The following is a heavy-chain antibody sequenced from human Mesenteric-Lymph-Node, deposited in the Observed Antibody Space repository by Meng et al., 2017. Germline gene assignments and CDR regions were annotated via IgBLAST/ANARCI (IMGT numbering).Heavy chain of an antibody. Sequence: ASVKVSCKASGYTFSVYYIHWVRQAPGQGLEWMGRINPNSGSTVFAQKFQGRVTLTRDTSMNTAYMELNSLTSDDTAVYYCARDRGKIGDYWGQGTLVTVSS. D-gene: IGHD1-1*01. CDR2: INPNSGST. J-gene: IGHJ4*02. V-gene: IGHV1-2*06. CDR3: ARDRGKIGDY. CDR1: GYTFSVYY.